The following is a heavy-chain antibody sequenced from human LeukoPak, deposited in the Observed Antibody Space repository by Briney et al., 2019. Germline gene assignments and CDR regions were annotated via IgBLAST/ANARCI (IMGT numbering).Heavy chain of an antibody. J-gene: IGHJ5*02. CDR2: IYTSGST. D-gene: IGHD3-3*01. CDR1: GGSLSSGSYY. V-gene: IGHV4-61*02. Sequence: PSQTLSLTCTVSGGSLSSGSYYWSWIRQPAGKGLEWIGRIYTSGSTNYNPSLKSRVTISVDTSKNQFSLKLSSVTAADTAVYYCARSPWYDFWSGYYTPWGQGTLVTVSS. CDR3: ARSPWYDFWSGYYTP.